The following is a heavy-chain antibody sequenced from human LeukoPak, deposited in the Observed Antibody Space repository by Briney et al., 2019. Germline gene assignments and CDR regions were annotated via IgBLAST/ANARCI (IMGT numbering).Heavy chain of an antibody. D-gene: IGHD6-6*01. CDR2: ISGSGGST. CDR1: GFTFSSYA. V-gene: IGHV3-23*01. J-gene: IGHJ4*02. CDR3: ARVPEYSSSSILDY. Sequence: GGSLRLSCAASGFTFSSYAMSWVRQAPGKGLEWVSAISGSGGSTYYADSVKGRFTISRDNAKNSLYLQMNSLRAEDTAVYYCARVPEYSSSSILDYWGQGTLVAVSS.